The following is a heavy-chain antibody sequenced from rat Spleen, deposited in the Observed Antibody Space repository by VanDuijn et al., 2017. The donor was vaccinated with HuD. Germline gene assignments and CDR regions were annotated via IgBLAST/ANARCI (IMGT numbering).Heavy chain of an antibody. CDR1: GFTFSDYN. V-gene: IGHV5-7*01. CDR3: ARHGILRVFH. D-gene: IGHD1-7*01. J-gene: IGHJ1*01. CDR2: ISYDGSST. Sequence: EVQLVESGGGLVQPGRSLKLSCAASGFTFSDYNMAWVRQAPKKGLEWVATISYDGSSTYYRDSVKGRFTISRDNAKSTLYLQMDSLRSEDTATYYCARHGILRVFHWGQGTMVTVSS.